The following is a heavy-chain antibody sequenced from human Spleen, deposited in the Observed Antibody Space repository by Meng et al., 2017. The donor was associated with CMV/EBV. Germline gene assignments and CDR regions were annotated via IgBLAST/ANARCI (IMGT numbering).Heavy chain of an antibody. V-gene: IGHV4-59*01. D-gene: IGHD3-22*01. CDR1: DDSFRSYY. CDR3: ARGQGTYYYDSTSYRPDNFHFDF. J-gene: IGHJ4*02. Sequence: GSLSLTCTVSDDSFRSYYWNWIRQSPGRGLEWIGYVFHTGSTNYSPSLKTRVTISLDTSKNQFSLKLSSVPAADTAVYYCARGQGTYYYDSTSYRPDNFHFDFWGQGRLVTVSS. CDR2: VFHTGST.